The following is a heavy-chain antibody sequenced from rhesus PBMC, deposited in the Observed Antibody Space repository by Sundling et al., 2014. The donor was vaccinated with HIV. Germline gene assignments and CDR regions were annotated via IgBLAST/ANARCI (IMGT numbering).Heavy chain of an antibody. J-gene: IGHJ4*01. CDR3: ARVTGTRLKYYFDY. D-gene: IGHD1-26*01. CDR2: IGGSSGST. CDR1: GYSISSGYG. Sequence: QLQLQESGPGLVKPSETLSLTCAVSGYSISSGYGWTWIRQPPGKGLEWIGNIGGSSGSTNYNPSLKSRVTISKDTTKNHFSLNLSSVTAADTAVYYCARVTGTRLKYYFDYWGRGSPGHRLL. V-gene: IGHV4-127*01.